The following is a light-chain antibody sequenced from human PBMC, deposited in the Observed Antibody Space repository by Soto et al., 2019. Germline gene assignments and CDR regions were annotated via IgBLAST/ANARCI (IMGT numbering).Light chain of an antibody. V-gene: IGLV2-8*01. CDR2: DVN. CDR1: SSDVGGYNY. J-gene: IGLJ2*01. Sequence: QSVLTQPPSASGSPGQSVAISCSGTSSDVGGYNYVSWYQQHPGKAPKLMIYDVNKRPSGVPDRFSGSKSGNTASLTVSGLHAEDEDYYYCISDAGSNKPAFGGGTKLTVL. CDR3: ISDAGSNKPA.